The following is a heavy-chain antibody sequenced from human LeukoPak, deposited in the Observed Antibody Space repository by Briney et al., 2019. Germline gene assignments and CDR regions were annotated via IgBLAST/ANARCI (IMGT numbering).Heavy chain of an antibody. Sequence: AGSLRLSCVASGFTFSGHWMHWVRPVPGKGLVAVSRITPDRSATTYADSVKGRFTTSRDNAKNTLYLEMNSLTAEDTALYYCTRSGYYNGYDYWGQGTLVTVSS. CDR1: GFTFSGHW. J-gene: IGHJ4*02. D-gene: IGHD3-10*01. CDR3: TRSGYYNGYDY. V-gene: IGHV3-74*03. CDR2: ITPDRSAT.